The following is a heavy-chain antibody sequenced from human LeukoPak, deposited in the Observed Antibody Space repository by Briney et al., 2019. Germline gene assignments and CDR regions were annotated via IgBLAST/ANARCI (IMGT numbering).Heavy chain of an antibody. CDR1: GYSFTSYW. CDR3: ARHEGPGEMGQWLLDY. Sequence: PGESLKISCKGSGYSFTSYWIVWVRQMPGKGLEWMGIIYPGDADTRYSPSFQGQVTISADKSISTAYLQWSSLKASDTAMYYCARHEGPGEMGQWLLDYWGQGTLVTVSS. CDR2: IYPGDADT. D-gene: IGHD6-19*01. J-gene: IGHJ4*02. V-gene: IGHV5-51*01.